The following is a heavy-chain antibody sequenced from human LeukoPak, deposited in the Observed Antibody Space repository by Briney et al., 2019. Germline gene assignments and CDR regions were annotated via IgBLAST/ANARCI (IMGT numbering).Heavy chain of an antibody. CDR2: INPSGGST. J-gene: IGHJ6*02. CDR1: GYTFTSYY. D-gene: IGHD6-19*01. CDR3: ARDRRIAVAGKTLTYYYYGMDV. V-gene: IGHV1-46*01. Sequence: ASVKVPCEASGYTFTSYYMHWVRQAPGQGLEWMGIINPSGGSTSYAQKFQGRVTMTRDTSTSTVYMELSSLRSDDTAVYYCARDRRIAVAGKTLTYYYYGMDVWGQGTTVTVSS.